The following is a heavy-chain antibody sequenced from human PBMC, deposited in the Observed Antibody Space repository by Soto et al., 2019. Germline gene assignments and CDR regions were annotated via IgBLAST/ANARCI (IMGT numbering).Heavy chain of an antibody. V-gene: IGHV3-23*01. CDR3: AKVGGWYLSD. Sequence: GGSLRLSCAASGFTFSSNAMSWVRQAPGKGLEWVSLISGSGVDTDYADSVKGRFTISRDISKSTLYLQMNNLRAGDTALYYCAKVGGWYLSDWGQGTLVTVSS. CDR1: GFTFSSNA. J-gene: IGHJ4*02. D-gene: IGHD6-19*01. CDR2: ISGSGVDT.